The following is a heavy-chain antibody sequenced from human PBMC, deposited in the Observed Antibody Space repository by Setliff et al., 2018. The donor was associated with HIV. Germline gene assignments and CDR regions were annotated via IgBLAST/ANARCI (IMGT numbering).Heavy chain of an antibody. D-gene: IGHD3-22*01. CDR1: ELTFSNYA. CDR3: AKDVYVAKYYYGSSGYSGSYYFDY. J-gene: IGHJ4*01. CDR2: LSGSGGST. V-gene: IGHV3-23*01. Sequence: PGGSLRLSCAASELTFSNYAMTWVRQAPGKGLEWVSSLSGSGGSTYYADSVKGRFAITRDISKNTLYLRMNSLRAEDTTVYYCAKDVYVAKYYYGSSGYSGSYYFDYWGHGTQVTVSS.